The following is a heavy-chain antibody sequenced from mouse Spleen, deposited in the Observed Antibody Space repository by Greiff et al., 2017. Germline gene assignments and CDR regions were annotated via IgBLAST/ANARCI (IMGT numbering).Heavy chain of an antibody. Sequence: EVQLQQSGPELVKPGASVKISCKASGYTFTDYYMNWVKQSHGKSLEWIGDINPNNGGTSYNQKFKGKATLTVDKSSSTAYMELRSLTSEDSAVYYCARGEEGWPWFAYWGQGTLVTVSA. J-gene: IGHJ3*01. CDR1: GYTFTDYY. D-gene: IGHD2-3*01. CDR3: ARGEEGWPWFAY. V-gene: IGHV1-26*01. CDR2: INPNNGGT.